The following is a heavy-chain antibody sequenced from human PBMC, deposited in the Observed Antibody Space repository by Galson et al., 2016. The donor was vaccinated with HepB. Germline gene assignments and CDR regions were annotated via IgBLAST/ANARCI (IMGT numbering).Heavy chain of an antibody. D-gene: IGHD6-19*01. Sequence: SVKVSCKASGYTFSSYGISFLRQAPGHGLEWMGWSSVYSGKTQYAQKSQGRVTVTMDTSSTTVYMELRNLRTDDTAVYYCARGPKQWLEGDRGYFQYWGQGTLLTVSS. J-gene: IGHJ1*01. CDR3: ARGPKQWLEGDRGYFQY. CDR1: GYTFSSYG. CDR2: SSVYSGKT. V-gene: IGHV1-18*01.